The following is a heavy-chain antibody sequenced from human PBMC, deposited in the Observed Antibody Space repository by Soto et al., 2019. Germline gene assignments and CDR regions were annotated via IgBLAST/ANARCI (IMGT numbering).Heavy chain of an antibody. V-gene: IGHV3-30*18. J-gene: IGHJ4*02. Sequence: QVQLVESGGGVVQPGRSLRLSCAASGFTFSSYGMHWVRQAPGKGLEWVAVISYDGSNKYYADSVKGRFTISRDNSKNTLYLQRNSLRAEDTAVYYCAKSGWRVVTARPVDYWGQGTLVTVSS. D-gene: IGHD2-21*02. CDR2: ISYDGSNK. CDR3: AKSGWRVVTARPVDY. CDR1: GFTFSSYG.